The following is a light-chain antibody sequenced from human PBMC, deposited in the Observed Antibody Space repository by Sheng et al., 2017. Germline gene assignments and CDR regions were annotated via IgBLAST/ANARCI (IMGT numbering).Light chain of an antibody. V-gene: IGLV6-57*01. CDR3: QSFDSNNVV. CDR2: EDN. Sequence: NFMLTQPHSVSESPGKTVTISCTRSSGTIASNFVQWYQQRPGSSPINVIYEDNQRPSGVPDRFSGSIDRSSNSASLTISGLKTEDEADYYCQSFDSNNVVFGGGTKLTVL. CDR1: SGTIASNF. J-gene: IGLJ3*02.